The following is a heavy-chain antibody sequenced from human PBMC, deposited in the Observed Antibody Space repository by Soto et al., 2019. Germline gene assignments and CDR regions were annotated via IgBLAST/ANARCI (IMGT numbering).Heavy chain of an antibody. CDR2: IYYSGST. Sequence: SETLSLTCTVSGGSISSGGYYWSWIRQHPGKGLEWIGYIYYSGSTYYNPSLKSRVTISVDTSKNQFSLKLSSVTAADTAVYYCARDREVIRLRHFETTNYFDYWGQGTLVTVSS. V-gene: IGHV4-31*03. CDR3: ARDREVIRLRHFETTNYFDY. D-gene: IGHD5-12*01. J-gene: IGHJ4*02. CDR1: GGSISSGGYY.